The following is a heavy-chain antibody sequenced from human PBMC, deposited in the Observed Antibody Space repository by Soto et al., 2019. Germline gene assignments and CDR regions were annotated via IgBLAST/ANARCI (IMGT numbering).Heavy chain of an antibody. Sequence: GASVKVCCKASGYTFTSYGMRWVRQDTGQGLEWMGWISAYNGNTNYAQKLQGRVTMTTDTSTGTAYMELRSLRSDDTAVYYCARSNIVVVPAAKPVPNHYFDYWGQGTLVTVSS. J-gene: IGHJ4*02. CDR3: ARSNIVVVPAAKPVPNHYFDY. CDR2: ISAYNGNT. D-gene: IGHD2-2*01. CDR1: GYTFTSYG. V-gene: IGHV1-18*01.